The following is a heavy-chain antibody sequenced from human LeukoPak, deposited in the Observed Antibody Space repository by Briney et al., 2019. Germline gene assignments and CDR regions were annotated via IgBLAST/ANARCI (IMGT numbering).Heavy chain of an antibody. CDR2: IWYDGSNK. Sequence: GGSLRLSCAASGFTFSSYGMHWVRQAPGKGLEWVAVIWYDGSNKYYADSVKGRFTISRDNSKNTLYLQMNSLRAEDTAVYYCAKDFRRFGELLSYYFDYWGQGTLVTVSS. D-gene: IGHD3-10*01. CDR3: AKDFRRFGELLSYYFDY. CDR1: GFTFSSYG. V-gene: IGHV3-33*06. J-gene: IGHJ4*02.